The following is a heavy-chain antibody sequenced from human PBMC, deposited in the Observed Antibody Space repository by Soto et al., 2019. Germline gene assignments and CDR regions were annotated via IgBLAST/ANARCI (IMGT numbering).Heavy chain of an antibody. D-gene: IGHD3-10*01. Sequence: PGGSLRLSCAASGFTFSSYGMHWVRQAPGKGLEWVAVISYDGSNKYYADSVKGRFTISRDNSKNTLYLQMNSLRAEDTAVYYCAKARNPITMVRGVLDYWGQGTLVTVSS. J-gene: IGHJ4*02. CDR2: ISYDGSNK. V-gene: IGHV3-30*18. CDR1: GFTFSSYG. CDR3: AKARNPITMVRGVLDY.